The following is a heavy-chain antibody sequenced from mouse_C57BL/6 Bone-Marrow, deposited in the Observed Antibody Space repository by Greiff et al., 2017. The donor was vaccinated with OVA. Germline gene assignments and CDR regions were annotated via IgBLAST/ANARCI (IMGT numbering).Heavy chain of an antibody. V-gene: IGHV5-4*01. CDR1: GFTFSSYA. Sequence: DVKLVESGGGLVKPGGSLKLSCAASGFTFSSYAMSWVRQTPEKRLEWVATISDGGSYTYYPDNVKGRFTISRDNAKNNLYLQMSHLKSEDTAMYYCARDYGSRFAYWGQGTLVTVSA. D-gene: IGHD1-1*01. CDR2: ISDGGSYT. J-gene: IGHJ3*01. CDR3: ARDYGSRFAY.